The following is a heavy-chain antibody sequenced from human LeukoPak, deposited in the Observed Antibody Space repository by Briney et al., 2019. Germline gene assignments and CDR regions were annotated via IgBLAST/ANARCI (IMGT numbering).Heavy chain of an antibody. Sequence: PGGSLRLSCAASGLTFHNTWMHWIRQAPGKGLEWVAVVSYDGSNKYYADSVKGRFTISRDNSKNTLSLQMDSLRAEDTAVYYCASSSVQWLVRASFDYWAQGTLVTVSS. J-gene: IGHJ4*02. CDR2: VSYDGSNK. D-gene: IGHD6-19*01. CDR3: ASSSVQWLVRASFDY. CDR1: GLTFHNTW. V-gene: IGHV3-30*03.